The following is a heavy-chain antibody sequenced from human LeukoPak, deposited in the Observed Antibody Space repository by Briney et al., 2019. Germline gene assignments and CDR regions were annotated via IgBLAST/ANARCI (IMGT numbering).Heavy chain of an antibody. CDR3: ARDYDFWSGLFIHSNPYFDY. Sequence: PSETLSLTCAVYGGSFSGYYWSWIRQPPGKGLEWIGEINHSGSTNYNPSLKSRVTMSVDTSKNQFSLKLSSVTAADTAVYCCARDYDFWSGLFIHSNPYFDYWGQGTLVTVSS. J-gene: IGHJ4*02. V-gene: IGHV4-34*01. CDR1: GGSFSGYY. CDR2: INHSGST. D-gene: IGHD3-3*01.